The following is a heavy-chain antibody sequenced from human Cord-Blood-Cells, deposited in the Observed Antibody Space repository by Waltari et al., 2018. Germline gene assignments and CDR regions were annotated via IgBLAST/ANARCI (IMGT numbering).Heavy chain of an antibody. CDR1: GGSFSGYY. CDR2: INHSGST. CDR3: ARGDSSGWYYYYDGMDV. Sequence: QVQLQQWGAGLLKPSETLSLTCAVYGGSFSGYYWSWIRQPPGKGLEWIGEINHSGSTNYNPSLKSRVSISVDTSKNQFSLKLSSVTAADTAVYYCARGDSSGWYYYYDGMDVWRQGTTVTVSS. D-gene: IGHD6-19*01. V-gene: IGHV4-34*01. J-gene: IGHJ6*02.